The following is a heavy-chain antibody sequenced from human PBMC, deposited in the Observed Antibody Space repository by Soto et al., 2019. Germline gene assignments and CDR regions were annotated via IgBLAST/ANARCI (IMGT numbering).Heavy chain of an antibody. J-gene: IGHJ5*02. D-gene: IGHD3-3*01. CDR2: IYYSGST. CDR1: GGSISSYY. Sequence: SETLSLTCTVSGGSISSYYWSWIRQPPGKGLVWIGYIYYSGSTNYNPSLKSRVTISVDTSKNQFSLKLSSVTAADTAVYYCARAYYDFWSGYYGSPNWFDPWGQGTLVTVSS. CDR3: ARAYYDFWSGYYGSPNWFDP. V-gene: IGHV4-59*01.